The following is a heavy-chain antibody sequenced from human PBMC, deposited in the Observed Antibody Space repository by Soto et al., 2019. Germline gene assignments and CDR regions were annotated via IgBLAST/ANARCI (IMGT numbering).Heavy chain of an antibody. CDR2: IFPILGTP. D-gene: IGHD3-16*01. CDR3: ATLGAALESGY. Sequence: QVQLVQSGAEVKKTGSSVKVSCKASGGSFTSYAFSWVRQSPGQGLEWMGRIFPILGTPNYAQRFQDRITITADRSTNTVYMDLSSLRSDDTAVYYCATLGAALESGYWGQGTLVTVSS. J-gene: IGHJ4*02. CDR1: GGSFTSYA. V-gene: IGHV1-69*08.